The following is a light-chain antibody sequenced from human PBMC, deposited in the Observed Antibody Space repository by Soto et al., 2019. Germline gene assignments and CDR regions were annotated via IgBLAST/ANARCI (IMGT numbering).Light chain of an antibody. CDR3: QQYYSYPRT. V-gene: IGKV1-8*01. CDR2: AAS. Sequence: IRMTQSPSSFSASTGDRVTITCRASQGISSYLAWYQQKPGKAPKLLIYAASTLQSGVPSRFSGSGSGTDFTLTISCLQSEDFATYYCQQYYSYPRTFGQGTELEIK. J-gene: IGKJ2*01. CDR1: QGISSY.